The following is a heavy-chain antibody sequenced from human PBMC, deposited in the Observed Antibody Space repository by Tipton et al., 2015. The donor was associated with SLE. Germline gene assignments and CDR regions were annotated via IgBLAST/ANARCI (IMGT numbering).Heavy chain of an antibody. CDR3: ARALSTMILEVPGPFDM. V-gene: IGHV4-34*01. J-gene: IGHJ3*02. Sequence: TLSLTCAVYGGSFSGYYWSWIRQPPGKGLEWIGEINHSGSTNYNPSLKSRVTISLDMSKNHFSLTLSSVTAADTAVYYCARALSTMILEVPGPFDMWGQGTMVTVSS. D-gene: IGHD3-22*01. CDR2: INHSGST. CDR1: GGSFSGYY.